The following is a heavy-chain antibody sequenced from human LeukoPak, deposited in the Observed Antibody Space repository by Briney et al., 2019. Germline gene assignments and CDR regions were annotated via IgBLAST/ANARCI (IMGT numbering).Heavy chain of an antibody. CDR3: ARENCSSTSCYYYYGMDV. V-gene: IGHV3-21*01. CDR2: ISSSSSYI. J-gene: IGHJ6*02. Sequence: GGSLRLSCAASGFTFSSYGMTWVRRAPGKGLEWVSSISSSSSYIYYADSVKGRFTISRDNAKNSLYLQMNSLRAEDTAVYYCARENCSSTSCYYYYGMDVWGQGTTVTVSS. CDR1: GFTFSSYG. D-gene: IGHD2-2*01.